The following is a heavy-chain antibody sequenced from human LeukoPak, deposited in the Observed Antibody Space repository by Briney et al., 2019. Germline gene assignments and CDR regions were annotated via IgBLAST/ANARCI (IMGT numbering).Heavy chain of an antibody. D-gene: IGHD5-18*01. Sequence: GGSLRLSCAASGFSVSTFYMSWVRQAPGKGLEWVSSISSSSSYIYYADSVKGRFTISRDNAKNSLYLQMNSLRAEDTAVYYCARDFVDTAMDFDYWGQGTLVTVSS. J-gene: IGHJ4*02. CDR1: GFSVSTFY. CDR3: ARDFVDTAMDFDY. CDR2: ISSSSSYI. V-gene: IGHV3-21*01.